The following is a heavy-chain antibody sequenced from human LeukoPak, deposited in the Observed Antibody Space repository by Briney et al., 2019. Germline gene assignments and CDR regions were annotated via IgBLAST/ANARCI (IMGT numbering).Heavy chain of an antibody. CDR1: GFTFSSYG. D-gene: IGHD5-18*01. CDR2: IRYDGGIQ. V-gene: IGHV3-30*02. CDR3: AIVDTAIRA. J-gene: IGHJ5*02. Sequence: GGSLRLSCAASGFTFSSYGMSWVRQASGKGLEWVAFIRYDGGIQYYADSVKGRFTISRDNSKNRANLQMNSLRPDDMAMYYCAIVDTAIRAWGQGTLVTVSS.